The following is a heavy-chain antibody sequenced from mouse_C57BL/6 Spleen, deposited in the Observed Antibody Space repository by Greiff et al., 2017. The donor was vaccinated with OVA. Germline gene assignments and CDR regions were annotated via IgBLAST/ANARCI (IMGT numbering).Heavy chain of an antibody. D-gene: IGHD1-1*01. J-gene: IGHJ1*03. CDR1: GYTFTSYW. Sequence: QVQLKESGAELVKPGASVKLSCKASGYTFTSYWMQWVKQRPGQGLEWIGEIDPSDSYTNYNQKFKGQATLTVDTSSSTTYMQLSSLTSEDSAVYDCARAPSNYYGSSGGYFDGWGTGTTVTVSS. V-gene: IGHV1-50*01. CDR3: ARAPSNYYGSSGGYFDG. CDR2: IDPSDSYT.